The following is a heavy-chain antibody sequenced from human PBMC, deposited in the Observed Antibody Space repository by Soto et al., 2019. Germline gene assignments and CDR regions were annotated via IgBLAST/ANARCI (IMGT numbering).Heavy chain of an antibody. CDR3: ARDQRGEGDFDY. V-gene: IGHV4-59*11. J-gene: IGHJ4*02. Sequence: SETLSLTCTVSVGSISSHYWSWIRQPPGKGLEWIGYIYNSGSTNYNPSLKSRVTISVDTSKNQFSLKLSSVTAADTAVYYCARDQRGEGDFDYWGQGTLGTVSS. CDR2: IYNSGST. CDR1: VGSISSHY. D-gene: IGHD2-21*01.